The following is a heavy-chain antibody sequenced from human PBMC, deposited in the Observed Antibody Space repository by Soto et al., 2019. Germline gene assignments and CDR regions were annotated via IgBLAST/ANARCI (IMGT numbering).Heavy chain of an antibody. CDR1: GGTLNHYA. V-gene: IGHV1-69*06. CDR3: ARTGRDGYNGLLDY. D-gene: IGHD5-12*01. Sequence: QVQLVQSGAEVKKPGSSVKVSCKASGGTLNHYAITWVRQAPGQGLEWMGEIIPIFNTTKYAQKFQGRLTITADKATSTAYMEVSSLTSEDTAIYYCARTGRDGYNGLLDYWGQGTLVTVSS. J-gene: IGHJ4*02. CDR2: IIPIFNTT.